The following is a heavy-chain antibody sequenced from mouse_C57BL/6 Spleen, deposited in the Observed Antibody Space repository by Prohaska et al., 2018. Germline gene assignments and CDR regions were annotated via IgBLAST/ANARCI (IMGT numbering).Heavy chain of an antibody. CDR2: INPNNGGT. D-gene: IGHD1-1*01. J-gene: IGHJ3*01. V-gene: IGHV1-22*01. CDR1: GYTFTDYN. Sequence: MGCKASGYTFTDYNMHWVKQSHGKSLERIGYINPNNGGTSYNLKFKGKATLTVNKSSSTAYMELRSLTSEDSAVYYCLNYYGSPYGFAYWDQGTLVTVSA. CDR3: LNYYGSPYGFAY.